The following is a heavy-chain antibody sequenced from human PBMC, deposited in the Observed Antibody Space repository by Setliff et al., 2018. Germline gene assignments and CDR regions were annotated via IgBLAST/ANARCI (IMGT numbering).Heavy chain of an antibody. V-gene: IGHV4-61*02. CDR3: ARGQTKGAFDI. J-gene: IGHJ3*02. Sequence: SETLSLTCTVSGGSITSGSFYWSWIRQPAGKKLEWIGRIHASGSPDYNPSFKSRVTISVDTSKNQFSLKLSSVTAADTAVYYCARGQTKGAFDIWGQGTMVTVSS. CDR1: GGSITSGSFY. CDR2: IHASGSP.